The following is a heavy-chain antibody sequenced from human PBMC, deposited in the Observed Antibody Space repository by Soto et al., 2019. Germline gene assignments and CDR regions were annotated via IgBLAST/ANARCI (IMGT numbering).Heavy chain of an antibody. CDR3: ASAKEGDLDTYYYDSSGYSMPN. CDR1: GGTFSSYA. Sequence: ASVKVSCKASGGTFSSYAISWVRQAPGQGLEWMGGIIPIFGTANYAQKFQGRVTITADESTSTAYMELSSLRSEDTAVYYCASAKEGDLDTYYYDSSGYSMPNWGQGTLVTVSS. V-gene: IGHV1-69*13. CDR2: IIPIFGTA. D-gene: IGHD3-22*01. J-gene: IGHJ4*02.